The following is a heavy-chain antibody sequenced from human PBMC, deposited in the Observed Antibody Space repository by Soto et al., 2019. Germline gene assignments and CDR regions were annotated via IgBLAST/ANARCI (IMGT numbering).Heavy chain of an antibody. CDR2: ISGSGGST. Sequence: GGSLRLSCAASGFTFSSYAMSWVRQAPGKGLEWVSAISGSGGSTYYADSVKGRFTISRDNSKNTLYLQMNSLRAEDTAVYYCAKDPRTYYYDSSGFMDVWGQGTTVTVSS. D-gene: IGHD3-22*01. V-gene: IGHV3-23*01. J-gene: IGHJ6*02. CDR1: GFTFSSYA. CDR3: AKDPRTYYYDSSGFMDV.